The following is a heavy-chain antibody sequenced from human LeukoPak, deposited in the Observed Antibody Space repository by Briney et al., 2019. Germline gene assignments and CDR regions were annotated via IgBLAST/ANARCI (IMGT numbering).Heavy chain of an antibody. J-gene: IGHJ4*02. D-gene: IGHD5-24*01. V-gene: IGHV4-34*01. CDR3: ARVGDGYPGY. Sequence: SETLSLTCAVYGGSFSGYYWSWIRQPPGKGLEWIGEINHSGSTNYNPSLKSRVTISVDTSKNQFSLKLSSVTAADTAVYYCARVGDGYPGYWGQGTLSPSPQ. CDR1: GGSFSGYY. CDR2: INHSGST.